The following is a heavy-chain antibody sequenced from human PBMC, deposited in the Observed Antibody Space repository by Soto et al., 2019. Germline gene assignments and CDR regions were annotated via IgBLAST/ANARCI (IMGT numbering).Heavy chain of an antibody. V-gene: IGHV3-23*01. CDR2: ISGGGSNT. CDR3: AKDSNKYSSSLRGRYFDY. CDR1: GFTFHEYA. J-gene: IGHJ4*02. D-gene: IGHD4-4*01. Sequence: EVQLIESGGGWVQPGTSLRVSCAASGFTFHEYAMHWVRQAPGKGLEWVSGISGGGSNTFYADSVKGRFTISRDNSKNTLLLQMNSLGAEDTAVYYCAKDSNKYSSSLRGRYFDYWGQGIGVTVSS.